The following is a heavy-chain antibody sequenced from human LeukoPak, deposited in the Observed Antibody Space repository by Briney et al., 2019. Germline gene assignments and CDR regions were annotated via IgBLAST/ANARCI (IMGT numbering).Heavy chain of an antibody. CDR1: GYTFTGYY. CDR3: ARVVLLWFGELPRGYYFDY. Sequence: GASVKVSCKASGYTFTGYYMHWVRQAPGQGLEWMGWINPNSGGTNCAQKFQGRVTMTRDTSISTAYMELSRLRSDDTAVYYCARVVLLWFGELPRGYYFDYWGQGTLVTVSS. V-gene: IGHV1-2*02. D-gene: IGHD3-10*01. CDR2: INPNSGGT. J-gene: IGHJ4*02.